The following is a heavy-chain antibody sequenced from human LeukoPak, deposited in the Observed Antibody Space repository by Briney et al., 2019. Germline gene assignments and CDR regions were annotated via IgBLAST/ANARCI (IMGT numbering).Heavy chain of an antibody. CDR3: ARNGGFDQDV. V-gene: IGHV4-4*02. Sequence: KSSETLSLTCAVFGDSISNNNCYSWVRQSPGQGLEWIGEICPRGGINYNPSLRSRVRITGDRPKNQFSLYMISVTAADSAIYYCARNGGFDQDVWGQGTTVTVSS. CDR2: ICPRGGI. CDR1: GDSISNNNC. J-gene: IGHJ6*02. D-gene: IGHD4-23*01.